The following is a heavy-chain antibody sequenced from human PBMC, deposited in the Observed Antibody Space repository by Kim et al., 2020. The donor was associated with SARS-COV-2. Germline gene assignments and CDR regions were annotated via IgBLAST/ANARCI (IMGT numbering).Heavy chain of an antibody. CDR3: ARAFSGWGINWFDP. J-gene: IGHJ5*02. V-gene: IGHV4-61*02. CDR2: IYTSGST. Sequence: SETLSLTCTVSGGSISSGSYYWSWIRQPAGKGLEWIGRIYTSGSTNYNPSLKSRVTISVDTSKNQFSLKLSSVTAADTAVYYCARAFSGWGINWFDPWGQGTLVTVSS. D-gene: IGHD6-19*01. CDR1: GGSISSGSYY.